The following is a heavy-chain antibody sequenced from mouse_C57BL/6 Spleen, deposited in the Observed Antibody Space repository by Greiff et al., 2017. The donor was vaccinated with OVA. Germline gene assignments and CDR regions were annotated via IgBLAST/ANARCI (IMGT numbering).Heavy chain of an antibody. CDR2: ISYDGSN. Sequence: EVQLQQSGPGLVKPSQSLSLTCSVTGYSITSGYYWNWIRQFPGNKLEWMGYISYDGSNNYNPSLKNRISITRDTSKNQFFLKLNSVTTEDTATYYCARLDGYPFAYWGQGTLVTVSA. D-gene: IGHD2-3*01. CDR1: GYSITSGYY. J-gene: IGHJ3*01. V-gene: IGHV3-6*01. CDR3: ARLDGYPFAY.